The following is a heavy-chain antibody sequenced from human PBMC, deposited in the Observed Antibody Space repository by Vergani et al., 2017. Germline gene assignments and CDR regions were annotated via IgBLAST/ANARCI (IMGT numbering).Heavy chain of an antibody. CDR2: VEDSGYF. V-gene: IGHV4-59*01. D-gene: IGHD1-14*01. J-gene: IGHJ4*02. CDR1: GGSLSGYY. Sequence: QVQLQESGPGLVRPSETLSLTCTVSGGSLSGYYWNWIRQTPGEGLEWIGDVEDSGYFNYNPSLKTRVSMSSDTSNNQFSLMLSSVTVADTAVYYCARSIDSRNPPDCFDNWGQGTLVTVSS. CDR3: ARSIDSRNPPDCFDN.